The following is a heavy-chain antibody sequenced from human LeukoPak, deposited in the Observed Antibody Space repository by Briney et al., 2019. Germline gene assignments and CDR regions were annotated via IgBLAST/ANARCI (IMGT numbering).Heavy chain of an antibody. Sequence: ASVKVSCKASGYTFTSSDINWVRQATGQGLEWMGWISAYNGNTNYAQKLQGRVTMTTDTSTSTAYMELRSLRSDDTAVYYCARGGDSSSWYGAFDIWGQGTMVTVSS. CDR2: ISAYNGNT. V-gene: IGHV1-18*01. CDR3: ARGGDSSSWYGAFDI. D-gene: IGHD6-13*01. J-gene: IGHJ3*02. CDR1: GYTFTSSD.